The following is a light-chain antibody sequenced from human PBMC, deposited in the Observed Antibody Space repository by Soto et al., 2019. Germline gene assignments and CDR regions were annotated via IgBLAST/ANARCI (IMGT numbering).Light chain of an antibody. CDR1: SRDVGTYNH. Sequence: QSALTQPPSVSGSPGQSVTITCTGTSRDVGTYNHVSWYQQPPGTAPKLIIYEVNNRPSGVPDRFSGSKSGNTASLTISGLQAEDEADYHCSLYTTSSSRVVFGGGTKLTVL. CDR3: SLYTTSSSRVV. CDR2: EVN. V-gene: IGLV2-18*01. J-gene: IGLJ2*01.